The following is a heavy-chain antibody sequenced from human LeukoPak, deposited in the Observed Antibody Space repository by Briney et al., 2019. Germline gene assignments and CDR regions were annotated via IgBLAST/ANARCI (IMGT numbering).Heavy chain of an antibody. J-gene: IGHJ3*02. D-gene: IGHD1-1*01. CDR2: ISGSGSGGST. Sequence: GGSLRLSCAASGFTFSSSAMSWVRQAPGKGLEWVSNISGSGSGGSTYYADSVKGRFTISRDNSKNTLYLQMNSLRAEDTAVYYCARVKRSAAQSDAFDIWGQGTMVTVSS. V-gene: IGHV3-23*01. CDR1: GFTFSSSA. CDR3: ARVKRSAAQSDAFDI.